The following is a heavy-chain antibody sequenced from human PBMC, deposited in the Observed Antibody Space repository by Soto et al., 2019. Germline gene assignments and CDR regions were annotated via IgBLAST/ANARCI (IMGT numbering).Heavy chain of an antibody. J-gene: IGHJ4*02. CDR1: GGTFSSYS. CDR3: AIEYSSSPPYYPLGY. V-gene: IGHV1-69*01. D-gene: IGHD6-6*01. CDR2: IIPIFGTA. Sequence: QVQLVQSGAEVKKPGSSVKVSCKASGGTFSSYSISWVRQAPGQGLEWMGGIIPIFGTANYAQKYQGRVTITADESTSTAYMELSSLRSEDTAVYYCAIEYSSSPPYYPLGYWGQGTLVTVSS.